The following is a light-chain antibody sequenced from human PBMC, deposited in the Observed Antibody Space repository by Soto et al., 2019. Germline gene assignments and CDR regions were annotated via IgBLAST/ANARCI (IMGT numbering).Light chain of an antibody. CDR2: EVT. J-gene: IGLJ1*01. CDR3: NSYTTSSTLV. Sequence: QSSLRQPASVSGSPGHSITISCTGTSSDVGGYNFVSWYQQHPGKAPKLMIYEVTSRPSGVSNRFSGSKSGNTASLTISGLQAEDEADYYCNSYTTSSTLVFGTGTKVTVL. CDR1: SSDVGGYNF. V-gene: IGLV2-14*03.